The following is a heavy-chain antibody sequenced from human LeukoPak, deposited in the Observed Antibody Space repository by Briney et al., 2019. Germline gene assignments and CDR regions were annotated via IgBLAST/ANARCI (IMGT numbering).Heavy chain of an antibody. J-gene: IGHJ4*02. V-gene: IGHV3-23*01. CDR2: ISGSGGSI. Sequence: VGSPRLSCSASGFTFSSYAMSWVRQAPGKGLEWVSVISGSGGSIYYADSVKGRFTISRDNSKNTLYLQMNSLRAEDTAIYYCAKEGGTYDFFGGFFDYWGQGTLVTVSS. CDR1: GFTFSSYA. CDR3: AKEGGTYDFFGGFFDY. D-gene: IGHD3-3*01.